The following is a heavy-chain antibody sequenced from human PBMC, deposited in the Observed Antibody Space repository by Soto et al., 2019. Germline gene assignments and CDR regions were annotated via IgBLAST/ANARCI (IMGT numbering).Heavy chain of an antibody. Sequence: EVQLVESGGGLVQPGGSLRLSCAASGFTFSSYWMTWVRQAPGKGLVWVANIKQDESEKYYLDSVKGRFTISRDNAKNSLYLQMNSLRAEDTAVYYCARVYYDYIWGSYPLNYWGQGTLVTVSS. D-gene: IGHD3-16*02. CDR1: GFTFSSYW. J-gene: IGHJ4*02. CDR2: IKQDESEK. V-gene: IGHV3-7*01. CDR3: ARVYYDYIWGSYPLNY.